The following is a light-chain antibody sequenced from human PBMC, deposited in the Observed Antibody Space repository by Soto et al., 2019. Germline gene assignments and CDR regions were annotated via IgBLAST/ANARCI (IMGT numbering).Light chain of an antibody. CDR2: DVS. V-gene: IGLV2-14*03. J-gene: IGLJ1*01. CDR1: SSDVGAYNF. CDR3: IIYTSSSTHV. Sequence: QSALTQPASVSGSPGQSITISCTGTSSDVGAYNFVSWYQQHPGKVPKLMIFDVSSRPSGVSDRFSGSKSGNTASLTISGLQAGEEGVYNCIIYTSSSTHVFGSGTKVTAL.